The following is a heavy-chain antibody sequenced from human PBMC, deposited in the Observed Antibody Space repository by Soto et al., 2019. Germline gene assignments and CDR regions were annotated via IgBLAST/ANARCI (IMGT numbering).Heavy chain of an antibody. D-gene: IGHD3-16*02. CDR3: VKDRWIDS. CDR1: GFAFSSYA. V-gene: IGHV3-64D*06. CDR2: ISSNGGST. J-gene: IGHJ4*02. Sequence: GGSLRLSCSASGFAFSSYAMHWVRQAPGKGLHYVSSISSNGGSTYYPDSVKGRFTISRDNSKNTLYLQMTRLRVDDTAIYYCVKDRWIDSWGQGTLVTVSS.